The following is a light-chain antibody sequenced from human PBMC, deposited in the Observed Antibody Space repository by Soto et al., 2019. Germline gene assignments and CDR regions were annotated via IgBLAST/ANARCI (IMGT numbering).Light chain of an antibody. J-gene: IGLJ3*02. V-gene: IGLV2-14*01. Sequence: QSALTQPASVSGSPGQSITISCTGTSSDIGAYNFVSWYQQHPGKAPKLIIYEVSDRPSGVSNRFSGSKSDNTASLTISGLRAEDEADYYCISYAGSASAVFGGGTKLTVL. CDR1: SSDIGAYNF. CDR2: EVS. CDR3: ISYAGSASAV.